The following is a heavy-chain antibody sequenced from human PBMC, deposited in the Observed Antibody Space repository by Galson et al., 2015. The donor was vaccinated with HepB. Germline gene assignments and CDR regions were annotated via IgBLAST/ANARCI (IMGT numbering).Heavy chain of an antibody. V-gene: IGHV3-9*01. CDR2: ISWHSGSI. D-gene: IGHD3-10*02. Sequence: SLRLSCAASGFTFDDYAMHWVRQAPGKGLEWVSGISWHSGSIGYADSVKGRFTISRDNAKNSLYLQMNSLRAEDTALYYCAKDMGPLLQSSGYYGMDVWGQGTTVTVSS. CDR3: AKDMGPLLQSSGYYGMDV. J-gene: IGHJ6*02. CDR1: GFTFDDYA.